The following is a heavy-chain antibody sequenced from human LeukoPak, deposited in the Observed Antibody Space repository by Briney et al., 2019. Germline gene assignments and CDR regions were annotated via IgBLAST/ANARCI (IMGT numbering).Heavy chain of an antibody. CDR1: GFTFSSYW. V-gene: IGHV3-7*01. CDR3: ARDLRQGYCGGDCYFDY. J-gene: IGHJ4*02. Sequence: GGSLRLSCAASGFTFSSYWMSWVRQAPGKGLEWMANIKLDGSEKYYVDSVKGRFTISRDNAKNSLYLQMNSLRAEDTAVYYCARDLRQGYCGGDCYFDYWGQGTLVTVSS. CDR2: IKLDGSEK. D-gene: IGHD2-21*02.